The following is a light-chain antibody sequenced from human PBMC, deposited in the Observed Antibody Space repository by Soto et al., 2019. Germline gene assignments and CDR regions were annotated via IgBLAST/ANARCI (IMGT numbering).Light chain of an antibody. CDR1: QDIRSA. Sequence: ESPSWLAASVGATVTITHRASQDIRSALGWYQQKPGKVPKLLIYAASTLQSGVPSRFSGSRSGTDFTLTISSLQPEDSATYYCLLDFSYFWAFGQGTKVEI. J-gene: IGKJ1*01. CDR2: AAS. V-gene: IGKV1-6*01. CDR3: LLDFSYFWA.